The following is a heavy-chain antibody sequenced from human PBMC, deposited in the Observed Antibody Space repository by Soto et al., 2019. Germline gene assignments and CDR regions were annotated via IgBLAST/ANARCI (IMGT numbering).Heavy chain of an antibody. CDR2: ISYDEIYE. CDR3: ARALDFWSAYFDY. J-gene: IGHJ4*02. CDR1: GFTFRSHA. V-gene: IGHV3-30-3*01. D-gene: IGHD3-3*01. Sequence: GGSLRLSCAASGFTFRSHAVHWVRQAPGKGLEWVAIISYDEIYEYYADSVKGRFTISRDNSKNTLYLQMNSLRTEDTAVYYCARALDFWSAYFDYWGQGSLVTVSS.